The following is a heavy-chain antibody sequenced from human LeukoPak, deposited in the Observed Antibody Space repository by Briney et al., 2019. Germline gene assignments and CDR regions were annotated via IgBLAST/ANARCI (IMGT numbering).Heavy chain of an antibody. CDR3: AKVAPHFWSGYHFDY. D-gene: IGHD3-3*02. CDR2: ISDGGGST. J-gene: IGHJ4*02. CDR1: GFTFTIYA. Sequence: GGSLRLSSAAPGFTFTIYAMRWVRQALGEGLGWGSAISDGGGSTYYADSVKGRFTISRDNSKNSLYLQMNSLRAEDTAVYYCAKVAPHFWSGYHFDYWGQGTLVAVSS. V-gene: IGHV3-23*01.